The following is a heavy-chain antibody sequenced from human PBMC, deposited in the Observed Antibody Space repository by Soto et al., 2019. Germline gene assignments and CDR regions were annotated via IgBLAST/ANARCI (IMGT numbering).Heavy chain of an antibody. Sequence: PXETLFLTGTVAGFSISSYDWSWLRQPPGKGLEWIGYIYYRGSTNYNPSLKSRVTISVDTSKNQFSPKLSSVTAADTAVHYCARGSPVVADYWGQGTLVTVS. J-gene: IGHJ4*02. CDR3: ARGSPVVADY. V-gene: IGHV4-59*01. CDR1: GFSISSYD. CDR2: IYYRGST.